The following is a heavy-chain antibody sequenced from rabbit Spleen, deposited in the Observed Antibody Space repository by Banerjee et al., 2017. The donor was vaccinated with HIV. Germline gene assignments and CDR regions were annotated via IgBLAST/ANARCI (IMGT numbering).Heavy chain of an antibody. D-gene: IGHD8-1*01. CDR3: ARDGAGGSYFAL. J-gene: IGHJ6*01. V-gene: IGHV1S45*01. CDR1: AFSFSDRDV. Sequence: QEQLVESGGGLVKPEGSLTLTCKASAFSFSDRDVMCWVRQAPGKGLEWIACINAATAKPVYATWAKGRFTISRTSSTTVTLQMTSLTAADTATYFCARDGAGGSYFALWGPGTLVTVS. CDR2: INAATAKP.